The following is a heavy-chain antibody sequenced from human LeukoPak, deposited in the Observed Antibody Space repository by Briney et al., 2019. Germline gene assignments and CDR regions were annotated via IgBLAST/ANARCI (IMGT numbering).Heavy chain of an antibody. CDR1: GGSFSGYY. D-gene: IGHD2-2*01. Sequence: PSETLSLTCAVYGGSFSGYYWSWIRQPPGKGLEWIGEINHSGSTNYNTSLKSRVAISVDTSKNQFSLKLSSVTAADTAVYYCARVRGYCTSTSCHNYYYYGMDVWGQGTTVTVSS. CDR2: INHSGST. V-gene: IGHV4-34*09. J-gene: IGHJ6*02. CDR3: ARVRGYCTSTSCHNYYYYGMDV.